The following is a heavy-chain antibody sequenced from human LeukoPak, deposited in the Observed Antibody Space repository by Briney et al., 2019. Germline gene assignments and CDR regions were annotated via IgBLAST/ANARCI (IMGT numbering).Heavy chain of an antibody. CDR2: IYSGGST. CDR3: AKGYTAAWYDFDY. D-gene: IGHD5-12*01. CDR1: GFTVSSNY. J-gene: IGHJ4*02. V-gene: IGHV3-53*01. Sequence: GGSLRLSCAASGFTVSSNYMSWVRQAPGKGLEWVSVIYSGGSTYYADSVKGRFTISRDNSKNMLYLQMNSLRAEDTAVYYCAKGYTAAWYDFDYWGQGTLVTVSS.